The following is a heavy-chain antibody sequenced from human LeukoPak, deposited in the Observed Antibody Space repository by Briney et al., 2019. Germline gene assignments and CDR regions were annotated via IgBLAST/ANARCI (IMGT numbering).Heavy chain of an antibody. D-gene: IGHD1-1*01. Sequence: ASVKVSCKASGYTFTSYAMHWVRQAPGQRLEWMGWISTYSGNANSAQKFQGRVTMTTDTSTRTAYMEMRSLRSDDSAVYYCARDKNWSLDYWGQGTLVTVSS. CDR3: ARDKNWSLDY. V-gene: IGHV1-18*01. J-gene: IGHJ4*02. CDR2: ISTYSGNA. CDR1: GYTFTSYA.